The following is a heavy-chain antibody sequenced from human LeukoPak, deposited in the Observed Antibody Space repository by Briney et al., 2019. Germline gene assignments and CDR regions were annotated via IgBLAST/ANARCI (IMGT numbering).Heavy chain of an antibody. CDR3: AKEYYDYVWGSYRYLYDSSGYYPYYFDY. CDR2: ISGSGGST. J-gene: IGHJ4*02. CDR1: GFTLSSYA. D-gene: IGHD3-16*02. Sequence: PGGSLRLSCAASGFTLSSYAMIWVRQAPGKGLEWVSAISGSGGSTYYADSVKGRFTISRDNSKNTLYLQMNSLRAEDTAVYYCAKEYYDYVWGSYRYLYDSSGYYPYYFDYWGQGTLVTVSS. V-gene: IGHV3-23*01.